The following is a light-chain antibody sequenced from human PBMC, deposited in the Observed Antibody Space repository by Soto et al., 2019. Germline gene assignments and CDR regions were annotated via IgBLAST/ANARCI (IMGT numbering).Light chain of an antibody. CDR1: QSVRNF. CDR2: SAS. J-gene: IGKJ5*01. Sequence: DIQMTQSPSSLSASVGDRITISCRASQSVRNFLVWYQQKPGKAPKLLIHSASTLQSGVPSRFSGSGSGTDFTLTISSLQPEDVATYYCQQSFSSPPITFGQGTRLEI. CDR3: QQSFSSPPIT. V-gene: IGKV1-39*01.